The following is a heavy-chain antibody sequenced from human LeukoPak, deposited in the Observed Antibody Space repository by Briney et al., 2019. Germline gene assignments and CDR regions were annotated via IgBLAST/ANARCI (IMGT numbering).Heavy chain of an antibody. V-gene: IGHV3-30*02. J-gene: IGHJ4*02. CDR1: GFTFSSYG. Sequence: GGSLRLSCAASGFTFSSYGMHWVRQAPGKGLEWVAFIRYDGSNKYYADSVKGRFTISRDNSKNTLYLQMNSLRAEDTAVYYCAKDFYDSSGSPYDYWGQGTLVTVSS. CDR2: IRYDGSNK. D-gene: IGHD3-22*01. CDR3: AKDFYDSSGSPYDY.